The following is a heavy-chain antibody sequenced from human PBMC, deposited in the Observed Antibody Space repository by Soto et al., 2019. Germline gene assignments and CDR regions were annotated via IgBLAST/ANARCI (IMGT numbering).Heavy chain of an antibody. CDR1: GFSVSARGVG. V-gene: IGHV2-5*01. D-gene: IGHD3-16*01. CDR2: TYWNDDK. J-gene: IGHJ4*02. Sequence: SGPTLVNPTQNLTLTCALSGFSVSARGVGVGWIRQPPGKALEWLAITYWNDDKLYRPSLQSRLTITKDTSKNQVVLTMTNMDPVDTATYYCAHSPWGAAPDYWGQGTPVTVSS. CDR3: AHSPWGAAPDY.